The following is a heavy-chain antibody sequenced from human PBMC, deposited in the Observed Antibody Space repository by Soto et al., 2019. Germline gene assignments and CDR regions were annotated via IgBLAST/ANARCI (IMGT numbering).Heavy chain of an antibody. CDR1: GFTFSSYA. D-gene: IGHD2-21*01. CDR3: AKGIGLVYRGYDAAYCGCDCSRDYFDY. J-gene: IGHJ4*02. Sequence: EVQLLESGGGLVQPGGSLRLSCAASGFTFSSYAMSWVRQAPGKGLEWVSAISGSGGSTYYADSVKGRFTISRDNSKNTLYLQMNSLRAEDTAVYYCAKGIGLVYRGYDAAYCGCDCSRDYFDYWGQGTLVTVSS. CDR2: ISGSGGST. V-gene: IGHV3-23*01.